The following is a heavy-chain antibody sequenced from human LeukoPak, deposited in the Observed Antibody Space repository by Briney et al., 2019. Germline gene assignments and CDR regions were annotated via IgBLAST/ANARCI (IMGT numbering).Heavy chain of an antibody. Sequence: ASVNVSCKASGGTFSSYAISWVRQAPGQGLEWMGGIIPIFGTANYAQKFQGRVTITADESTSTAYMELSSLRSEDTAVYYCGIVVVPAAPEYYYYYGMDVWGQGTTVTVSS. V-gene: IGHV1-69*13. D-gene: IGHD2-2*01. CDR3: GIVVVPAAPEYYYYYGMDV. J-gene: IGHJ6*02. CDR1: GGTFSSYA. CDR2: IIPIFGTA.